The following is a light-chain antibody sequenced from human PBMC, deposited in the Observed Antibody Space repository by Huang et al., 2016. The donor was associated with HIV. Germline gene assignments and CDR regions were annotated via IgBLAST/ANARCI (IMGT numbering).Light chain of an antibody. Sequence: ETVMTQSPVTLAVSPGDRASLFCRSSQIVSSHLAWYHQKPGQAPRLLIFAASTRATGVLARFSGSGAGTEFTLTISTLQAEDSAVYYCQQYNDFRSTFGPGTRVEIK. CDR2: AAS. CDR1: QIVSSH. CDR3: QQYNDFRST. J-gene: IGKJ3*01. V-gene: IGKV3-15*01.